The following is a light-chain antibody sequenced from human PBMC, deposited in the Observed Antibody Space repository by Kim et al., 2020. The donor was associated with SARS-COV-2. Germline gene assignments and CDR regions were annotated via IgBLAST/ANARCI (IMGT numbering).Light chain of an antibody. CDR3: QQSNSSPLT. V-gene: IGKV1-5*03. Sequence: DIRMTQSPSTLSASVGDRVTITCRASQSISDWLAWYQQKPGKAPKLLNYKASNLESGVPSRFSGSGSGTEFTLTISSLQPDDFATYYCQQSNSSPLTFGGGTKVDIK. J-gene: IGKJ4*01. CDR1: QSISDW. CDR2: KAS.